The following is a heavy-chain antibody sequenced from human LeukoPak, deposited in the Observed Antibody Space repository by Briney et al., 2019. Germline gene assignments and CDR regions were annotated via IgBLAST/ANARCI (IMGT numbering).Heavy chain of an antibody. Sequence: PGASLRLSCAASGFTFSNYAMSWVRQAPGKGLEWVSAVSGRDTSTYYTDSVKGRFTISRDNSKNTLYLQMNSLSAEDTAIYYCAKWGDYDVVTGYYDSDYWGQGALVSVFS. CDR2: VSGRDTST. J-gene: IGHJ4*02. CDR1: GFTFSNYA. D-gene: IGHD3-9*01. CDR3: AKWGDYDVVTGYYDSDY. V-gene: IGHV3-23*01.